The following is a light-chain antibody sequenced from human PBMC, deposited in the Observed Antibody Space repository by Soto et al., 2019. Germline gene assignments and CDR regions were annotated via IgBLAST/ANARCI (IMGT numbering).Light chain of an antibody. Sequence: QSVLTQPPSASGSPGQSVTISCTGTSSDVGAYTYVSWYQQHPGKAPKLMIYEVSKRPSWVPDRFSGSKSGSTASMTVSGLQAEDEADYYGSSYAGSNNNVVFGGGTSCPS. J-gene: IGLJ2*01. V-gene: IGLV2-8*01. CDR1: SSDVGAYTY. CDR3: SSYAGSNNNVV. CDR2: EVS.